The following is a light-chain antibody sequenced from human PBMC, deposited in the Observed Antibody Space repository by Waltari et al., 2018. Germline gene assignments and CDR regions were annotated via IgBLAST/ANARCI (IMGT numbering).Light chain of an antibody. J-gene: IGLJ3*02. CDR1: SSNIAAGYV. CDR2: GNT. CDR3: QSYDSSLSGWV. Sequence: QSVLTQPPSVSGAPGQRVTISCTGRSSNIAAGYVVHWYLQLPGTAPKLLIYGNTNRPSGVPDRFSGSKSGTSASLAITGLQADDEADYYCQSYDSSLSGWVFGGGTKLTVL. V-gene: IGLV1-40*01.